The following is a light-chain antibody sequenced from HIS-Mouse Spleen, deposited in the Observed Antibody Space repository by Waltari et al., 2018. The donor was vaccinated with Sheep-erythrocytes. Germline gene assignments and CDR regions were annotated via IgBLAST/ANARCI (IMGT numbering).Light chain of an antibody. Sequence: QSALTQPASGSGSPGTSITISCTGTSSDVGSYNLVSWYQQQPGKAPKLMIYEGSKRPSGVSNRFSGSKSGNTASLTISGLQAEDEADYYCCSYAGSSTWVFGGGTKLTVL. CDR1: SSDVGSYNL. J-gene: IGLJ3*02. CDR2: EGS. V-gene: IGLV2-23*01. CDR3: CSYAGSSTWV.